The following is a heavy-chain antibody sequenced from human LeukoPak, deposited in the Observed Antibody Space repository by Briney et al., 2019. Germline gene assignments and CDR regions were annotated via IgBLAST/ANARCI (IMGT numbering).Heavy chain of an antibody. CDR3: ARHGPSIVVVPAALPYYFDY. CDR2: IYYSGST. CDR1: GGSISSYY. J-gene: IGHJ4*02. V-gene: IGHV4-59*08. D-gene: IGHD2-2*01. Sequence: SETLSLTCTVSGGSISSYYWSWIRQPPGKGLEWIGYIYYSGSTNYSPSLKSRVTISVDTSKNQFSLKLSSVTAADTAVYYCARHGPSIVVVPAALPYYFDYWGQGTLVTVSS.